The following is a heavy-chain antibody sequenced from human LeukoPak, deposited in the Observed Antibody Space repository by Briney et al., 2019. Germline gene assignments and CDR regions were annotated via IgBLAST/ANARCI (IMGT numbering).Heavy chain of an antibody. CDR2: IYYTGST. CDR3: ARGYGPFDP. Sequence: SETLSLTCAVSGGSISSSGHFWSWLRQHPGKGLEWIGYIYYTGSTYYNPSLRSRLTISVDTSKNQFSLKLSSVTAADTAVYYCARGYGPFDPWGQGTLVTVSS. CDR1: GGSISSSGHF. J-gene: IGHJ5*02. V-gene: IGHV4-31*11. D-gene: IGHD5-12*01.